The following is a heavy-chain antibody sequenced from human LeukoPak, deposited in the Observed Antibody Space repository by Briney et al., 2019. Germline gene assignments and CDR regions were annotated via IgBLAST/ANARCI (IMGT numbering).Heavy chain of an antibody. CDR1: GGSIFSTDHY. J-gene: IGHJ4*02. Sequence: SETLSLTCTVSGGSIFSTDHYWTWIRQHPGKGLEWIGYIYYSGTTYYNPSLKSRVTMSVDTSVNQFSLRMTSVTAADTAVYFCARDLLGYSRLDYWGQGTPVTVSS. V-gene: IGHV4-31*03. D-gene: IGHD5-12*01. CDR3: ARDLLGYSRLDY. CDR2: IYYSGTT.